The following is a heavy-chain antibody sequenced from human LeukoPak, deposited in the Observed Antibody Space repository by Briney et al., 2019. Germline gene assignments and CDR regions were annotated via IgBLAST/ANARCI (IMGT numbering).Heavy chain of an antibody. CDR2: INHSGST. V-gene: IGHV4-34*01. Sequence: SETLSLTCAVYGGSFSGYYWSWIRQPPGKGLEWIGEINHSGSTNYNPSLKSRVTISVDTSKNQFSLQLSSVTAADTAVYYCARCQGRSTSCYRGTDYWGQGTLVTVSS. J-gene: IGHJ4*02. D-gene: IGHD2-2*02. CDR1: GGSFSGYY. CDR3: ARCQGRSTSCYRGTDY.